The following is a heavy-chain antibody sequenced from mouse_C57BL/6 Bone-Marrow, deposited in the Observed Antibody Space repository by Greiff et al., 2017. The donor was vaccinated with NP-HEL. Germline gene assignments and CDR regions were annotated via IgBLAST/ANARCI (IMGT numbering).Heavy chain of an antibody. CDR1: GFTFSSYA. D-gene: IGHD1-1*01. Sequence: EVKVVESGGGLVKPGGSLKLSCAASGFTFSSYAMSWVRQTPEKRLEWVATISDGGSYTYYPDNVKGRFTISRDNAKNNLYLQMSHLKSEDTAMYYCARVAVVAPGAMDYWGQGTSVTVSS. CDR2: ISDGGSYT. V-gene: IGHV5-4*03. CDR3: ARVAVVAPGAMDY. J-gene: IGHJ4*01.